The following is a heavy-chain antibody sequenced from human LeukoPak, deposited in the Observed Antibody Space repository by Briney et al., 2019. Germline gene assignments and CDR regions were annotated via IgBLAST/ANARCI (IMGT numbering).Heavy chain of an antibody. D-gene: IGHD5-24*01. V-gene: IGHV3-21*01. CDR1: GFTFSNYA. CDR2: ISSSSSYI. CDR3: ARDREMPTITGSLLDY. Sequence: GGSLRLSCAASGFTFSNYAMNWVRQAPGKGLEWVSSISSSSSYIYYADSVKGRFTTSRDNAKNSLYLQMNSLRAEDTAVYYCARDREMPTITGSLLDYWGQGILVTVSS. J-gene: IGHJ4*02.